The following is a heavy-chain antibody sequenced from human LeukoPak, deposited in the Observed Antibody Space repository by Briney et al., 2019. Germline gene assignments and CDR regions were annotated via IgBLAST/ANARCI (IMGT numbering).Heavy chain of an antibody. CDR3: RGLVGGQQPISYFDY. J-gene: IGHJ4*02. CDR2: IYYSGST. Sequence: SETLSLTCTVSGGSISSYYWSWIRQPPGKGREGMGNIYYSGSTNYNPSLKSRVTISLDTSKNQFSLNLTPVPAADTPLFYGRGLVGGQQPISYFDYWGQGTLVTVSS. D-gene: IGHD3/OR15-3a*01. V-gene: IGHV4-59*12. CDR1: GGSISSYY.